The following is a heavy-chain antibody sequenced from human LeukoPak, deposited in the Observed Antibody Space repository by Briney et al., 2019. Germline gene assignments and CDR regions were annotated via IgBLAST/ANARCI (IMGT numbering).Heavy chain of an antibody. J-gene: IGHJ4*02. CDR3: ARDLEDYGDSTEGL. Sequence: GGSLRLSCAASGFTFSRYAMSWARQAPGKGLEWVSLIESSGATTYYADSVKGRFTISRDDSKNTLYLQMNSLRAEDTALYYCARDLEDYGDSTEGLWGQGTLVTVSS. CDR2: IESSGATT. D-gene: IGHD4-17*01. V-gene: IGHV3-23*01. CDR1: GFTFSRYA.